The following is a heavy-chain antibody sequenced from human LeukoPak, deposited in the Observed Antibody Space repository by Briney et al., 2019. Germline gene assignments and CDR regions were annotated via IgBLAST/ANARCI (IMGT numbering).Heavy chain of an antibody. CDR3: ARGYYGSGSYSEYFQY. Sequence: ASVKVSCKASGYTFTSYYIHWVRHAPGQGLEYMGVINPSGENTSYTQRFRGRVTMTRDTSTSTVYMELSSLSSEDTAMYYCARGYYGSGSYSEYFQYWGQGTLSPSPQ. V-gene: IGHV1-46*01. D-gene: IGHD3-10*01. CDR1: GYTFTSYY. CDR2: INPSGENT. J-gene: IGHJ1*01.